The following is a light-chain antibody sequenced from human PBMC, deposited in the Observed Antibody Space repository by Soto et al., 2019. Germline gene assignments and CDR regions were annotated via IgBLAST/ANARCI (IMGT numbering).Light chain of an antibody. V-gene: IGKV3-11*01. CDR1: QTIRTD. CDR3: QQRSNWPPEYT. J-gene: IGKJ2*01. Sequence: EIVLTQSPATLSLSPGERATLSCRASQTIRTDLAWYQQKPGQGPRLLIYHASNRATGLPARFSGSGSGTDFTLTISSLEPEDFALYCCQQRSNWPPEYTFGQGTRLEIK. CDR2: HAS.